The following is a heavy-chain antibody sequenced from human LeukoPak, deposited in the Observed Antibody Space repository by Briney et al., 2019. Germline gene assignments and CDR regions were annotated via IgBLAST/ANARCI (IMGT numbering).Heavy chain of an antibody. D-gene: IGHD3-9*01. Sequence: PGGSLRLSCAASGFPFSSYEMHWVRQAPGKGLEWVSYISSSGSTIYYADSVKGRFAISRDNAKNSLYLQMNSLRAEDTAVYYCARVGYDILTGYYHYFDYWGQGTLVTVSS. CDR1: GFPFSSYE. V-gene: IGHV3-48*03. CDR2: ISSSGSTI. CDR3: ARVGYDILTGYYHYFDY. J-gene: IGHJ4*02.